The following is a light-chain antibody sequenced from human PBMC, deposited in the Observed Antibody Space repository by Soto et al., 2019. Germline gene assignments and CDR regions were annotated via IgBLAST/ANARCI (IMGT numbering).Light chain of an antibody. V-gene: IGKV3-11*01. CDR2: ESS. CDR3: HQRSNWPVT. J-gene: IGKJ1*01. CDR1: QSVSTY. Sequence: ETVLTQSPATLSLSPGERATLSCRASQSVSTYFAWYQQKPGQAPRLLIYESSSRATGIPARFSGSGSGTDFTLTSSSPEAEDFAVYYCHQRSNWPVTFGQGTKVDIK.